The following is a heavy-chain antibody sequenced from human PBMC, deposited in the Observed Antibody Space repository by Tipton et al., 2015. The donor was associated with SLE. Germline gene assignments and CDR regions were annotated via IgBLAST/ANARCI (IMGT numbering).Heavy chain of an antibody. Sequence: LRLSCTVSGGSISSYYWSWIRQPPGKGLEWIGYIYYSGSTNYNPSLKSRVTISVDTSKNQFSLKLSSVTAADTAVCYCARHAGDYAYFDSWGQGTLVTVSS. CDR3: ARHAGDYAYFDS. D-gene: IGHD4-17*01. V-gene: IGHV4-59*01. CDR1: GGSISSYY. J-gene: IGHJ4*02. CDR2: IYYSGST.